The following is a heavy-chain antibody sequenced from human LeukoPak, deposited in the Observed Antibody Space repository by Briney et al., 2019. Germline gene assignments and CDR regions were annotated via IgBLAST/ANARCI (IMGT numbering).Heavy chain of an antibody. CDR1: GGTFSSYA. CDR2: IIPILGIA. D-gene: IGHD3-10*02. V-gene: IGHV1-69*04. J-gene: IGHJ4*02. Sequence: VASVKVSCKASGGTFSSYAISWVRQAPGQGLEWMGRIIPILGIANYAQKFQGRVTITADKSTSTAYMELSSLRSEDTAVYYCARDLAGYYYVEWGQGTLVTVSS. CDR3: ARDLAGYYYVE.